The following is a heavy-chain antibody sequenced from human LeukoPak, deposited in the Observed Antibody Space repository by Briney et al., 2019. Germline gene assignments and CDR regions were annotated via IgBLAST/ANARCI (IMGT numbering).Heavy chain of an antibody. CDR1: GYTFTSYA. Sequence: ASVKVSCKASGYTFTSYAMHWVRQAPGQRLEWMGWINAGNGNTKYSQKFQGRVTITRDTSASTAHMELSSLRSEDTAVYYCARGKIGVVPAAMDPFDYWGQGTLVTVSS. J-gene: IGHJ4*02. CDR3: ARGKIGVVPAAMDPFDY. CDR2: INAGNGNT. V-gene: IGHV1-3*01. D-gene: IGHD2-2*01.